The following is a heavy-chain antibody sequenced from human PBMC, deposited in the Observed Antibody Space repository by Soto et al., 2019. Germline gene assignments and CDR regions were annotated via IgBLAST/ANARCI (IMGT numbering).Heavy chain of an antibody. Sequence: SVKVSCKASGCTFSSYAISWVRHAPGQGLEWMGGIIPIFGTANYAQKFQGRVTITAGESTSTAYMELSSLRSEDTAVYYCARDRRDWNDDSVTVSDAFDIWGQGTMVTVSS. V-gene: IGHV1-69*13. D-gene: IGHD1-1*01. J-gene: IGHJ3*02. CDR1: GCTFSSYA. CDR2: IIPIFGTA. CDR3: ARDRRDWNDDSVTVSDAFDI.